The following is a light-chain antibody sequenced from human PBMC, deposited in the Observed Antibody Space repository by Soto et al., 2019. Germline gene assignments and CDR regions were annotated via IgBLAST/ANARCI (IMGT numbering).Light chain of an antibody. Sequence: QSVLIQPPSASGTPGQRVTISCSGSSSNIGSNYVYWFQQLPGAAPKLLIYSNNQRPSGVPDRFSGSKSGTSASLAISGLQSEDEADYYCAAWDDSLNGVVFGGGTKLTVL. CDR3: AAWDDSLNGVV. CDR2: SNN. CDR1: SSNIGSNY. V-gene: IGLV1-44*01. J-gene: IGLJ2*01.